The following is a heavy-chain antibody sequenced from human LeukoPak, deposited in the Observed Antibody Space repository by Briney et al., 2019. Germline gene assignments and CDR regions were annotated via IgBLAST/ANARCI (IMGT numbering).Heavy chain of an antibody. CDR2: IYYSGTT. J-gene: IGHJ4*02. V-gene: IGHV4-59*08. Sequence: SETLSLTCTVSGGSISSYYWSWIRQAPGKGLEWIGYIYYSGTTKYNPSLMGRASISVDTSKNQFSLRLSSVAPADTAVYYCAGHGGSYFYYWGQGTLVTVSS. D-gene: IGHD1-26*01. CDR3: AGHGGSYFYY. CDR1: GGSISSYY.